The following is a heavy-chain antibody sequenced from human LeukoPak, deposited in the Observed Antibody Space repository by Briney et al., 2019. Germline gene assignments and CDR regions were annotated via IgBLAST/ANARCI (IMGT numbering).Heavy chain of an antibody. CDR3: AKVRYSSSWYLRSGFNY. V-gene: IGHV3-23*01. J-gene: IGHJ4*02. CDR1: GFTFIKSW. D-gene: IGHD6-13*01. CDR2: ISGSGGST. Sequence: GGSLRLSCAASGFTFIKSWMSWVRQAPGKGLEWVSAISGSGGSTYYADSVKGRFTISRDNSKNTLYLQMNSLRAEDTAVYYCAKVRYSSSWYLRSGFNYWGQGTLVTVSS.